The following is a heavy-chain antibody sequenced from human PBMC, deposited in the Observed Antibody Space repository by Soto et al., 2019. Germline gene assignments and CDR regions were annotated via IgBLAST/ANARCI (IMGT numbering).Heavy chain of an antibody. J-gene: IGHJ4*02. Sequence: QVQLVQSGAEVKKPGASVKVSCKASGYTFTSYAMHWVRQAPGQRLEWMGWINAGNGNTKYSQKFQGRVTITRDTSASTAYMELSSLRSEDTAVYYCARVEWGWGAFDYWGQGTLVTVSS. D-gene: IGHD3-3*01. CDR2: INAGNGNT. CDR3: ARVEWGWGAFDY. V-gene: IGHV1-3*01. CDR1: GYTFTSYA.